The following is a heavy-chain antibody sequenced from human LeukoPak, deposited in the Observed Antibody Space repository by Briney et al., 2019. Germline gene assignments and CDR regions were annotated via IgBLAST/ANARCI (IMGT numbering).Heavy chain of an antibody. CDR1: GFTFATYG. D-gene: IGHD2-8*02. V-gene: IGHV3-23*01. Sequence: PGGSLRLSCATSGFTFATYGMNWVRQAPGKGLEWVSGVSPSGDTTYYADSVKGRFTISRDNSKNTVYLQMNSLRAEDTALYYCARGSVPVVAMNAFHIWGQGTMVTVSS. CDR2: VSPSGDTT. CDR3: ARGSVPVVAMNAFHI. J-gene: IGHJ3*02.